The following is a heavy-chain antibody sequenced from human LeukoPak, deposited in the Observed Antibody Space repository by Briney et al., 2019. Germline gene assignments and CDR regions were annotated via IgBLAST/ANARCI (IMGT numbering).Heavy chain of an antibody. D-gene: IGHD6-6*01. Sequence: SETLSLTCTVSGGSISTYYWNWIRQPPGKGLEWIGYIYHSGSTNYNPSLQSRVTISVDTSKNQFSLNLNSVTAADTAVYYCARGGAARLHFQNLGQGTLVTVSS. V-gene: IGHV4-59*01. J-gene: IGHJ1*01. CDR1: GGSISTYY. CDR2: IYHSGST. CDR3: ARGGAARLHFQN.